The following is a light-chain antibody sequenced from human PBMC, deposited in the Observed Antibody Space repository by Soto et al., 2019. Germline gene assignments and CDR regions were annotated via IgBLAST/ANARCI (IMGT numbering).Light chain of an antibody. CDR1: SGHSSYA. CDR3: QTWGTGTWV. CDR2: LNSDGSH. V-gene: IGLV4-69*01. J-gene: IGLJ3*02. Sequence: QSVLTQSPSASASLGASVKLTCTLSSGHSSYAIAWHQQQPEKVPRYLMKLNSDGSHSKGDGIPDRFSGSSSGAERYLTISSLQSEDEADYYCQTWGTGTWVFGGGTKLTVL.